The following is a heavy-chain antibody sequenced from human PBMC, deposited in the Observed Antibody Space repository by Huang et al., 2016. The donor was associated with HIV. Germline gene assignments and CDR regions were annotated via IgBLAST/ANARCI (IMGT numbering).Heavy chain of an antibody. CDR2: ISNDGSNN. D-gene: IGHD5-18*01. CDR3: ARAKDTWDAYDI. V-gene: IGHV3-30-3*01. CDR1: GFPFNNHA. J-gene: IGHJ3*02. Sequence: QVQLVESGGGVVQPGRSLRLSCAASGFPFNNHAMHWVRQAPGKGVDGVAVISNDGSNNYYADSVKGRVTISRDSSKSTLFLHMTSLRTEDTAVYYCARAKDTWDAYDIWGQGTMVIVSS.